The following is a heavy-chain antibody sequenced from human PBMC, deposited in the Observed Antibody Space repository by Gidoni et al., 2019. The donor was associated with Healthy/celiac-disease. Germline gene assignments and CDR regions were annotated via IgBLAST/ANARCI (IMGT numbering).Heavy chain of an antibody. CDR2: IIPIFGTA. J-gene: IGHJ6*02. CDR1: GGTFSSSA. CDR3: AREREGYSSGWYEWFVYYGMDV. V-gene: IGHV1-69*01. Sequence: QVQLVQSGAEVKKPGSSVKVSCKASGGTFSSSAITWVRQAPGQGLEWMGGIIPIFGTANYAQKFQGRVTITADESTSTAYMELSSLRSEDTAVYYCAREREGYSSGWYEWFVYYGMDVWGQGTTVTVSS. D-gene: IGHD6-19*01.